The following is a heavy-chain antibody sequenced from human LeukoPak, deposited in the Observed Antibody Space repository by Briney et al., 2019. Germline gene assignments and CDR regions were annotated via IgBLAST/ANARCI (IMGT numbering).Heavy chain of an antibody. J-gene: IGHJ4*02. D-gene: IGHD3-10*01. V-gene: IGHV1-2*02. CDR2: INPNSGGT. CDR1: GYTFTGYY. CDR3: ARVNYGSGSIDY. Sequence: ASVKVSCKASGYTFTGYYMHWVRQAPGQGLEWMGWINPNSGGTNNAQKFQGRVTMTRDTSISTAYMELSRLRSDDTAVYYCARVNYGSGSIDYWGQGTLVTVSS.